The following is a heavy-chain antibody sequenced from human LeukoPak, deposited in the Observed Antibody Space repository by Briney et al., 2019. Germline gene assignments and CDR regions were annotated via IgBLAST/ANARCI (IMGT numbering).Heavy chain of an antibody. J-gene: IGHJ3*02. D-gene: IGHD2-2*02. Sequence: SRTLSLTCGVSGGSLSGYFWTWIRQPPGKGLEWIGEIIDSGTTNYNPSLESRVAMSVDTSKNQVSLRLSSVTAADTAVYYCATLYLVNAFDIWGPGTLVTVSS. CDR3: ATLYLVNAFDI. V-gene: IGHV4-34*12. CDR1: GGSLSGYF. CDR2: IIDSGTT.